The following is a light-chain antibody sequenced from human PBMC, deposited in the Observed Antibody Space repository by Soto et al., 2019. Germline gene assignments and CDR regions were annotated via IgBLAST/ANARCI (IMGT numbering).Light chain of an antibody. V-gene: IGKV1-8*01. CDR2: AAS. J-gene: IGKJ1*01. CDR3: LQDHNYPWT. CDR1: QGISSY. Sequence: AIRMTQSPSSFSAATGYRVTITCRASQGISSYLAWYQQKPGKAPKLLIYAASTLQSGVPSRFSGSGSGTDFTLTISCLQSEDFATYYCLQDHNYPWTFGQGTQVDIK.